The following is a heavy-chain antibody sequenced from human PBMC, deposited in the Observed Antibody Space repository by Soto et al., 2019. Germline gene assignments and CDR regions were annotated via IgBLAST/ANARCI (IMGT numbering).Heavy chain of an antibody. CDR1: GDSVTSNVW. D-gene: IGHD6-19*01. CDR3: ARDAAVPGESDRFDY. CDR2: AYHNGLT. J-gene: IGHJ4*02. V-gene: IGHV4-4*02. Sequence: SETLSLTCAVSGDSVTSNVWWSWVRQPPGKGLEWIGEAYHNGLTDYNPSLKSRVTMSVDTSKNEFSLKLTSLTAADTAIYYCARDAAVPGESDRFDYWGQGTLVAVFS.